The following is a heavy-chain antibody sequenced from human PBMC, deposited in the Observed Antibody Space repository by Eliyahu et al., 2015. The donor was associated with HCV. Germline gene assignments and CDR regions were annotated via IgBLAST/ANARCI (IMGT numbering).Heavy chain of an antibody. CDR2: IYTSGST. CDR1: GGXISSGRYY. D-gene: IGHD3-10*01. V-gene: IGHV4-61*02. Sequence: QVQLQESGPGLVKPSQTLSLTCTXXGGXISSGRYYWSWIRQPAGKGLEWIGRIYTSGSTSYNPSLKSRVTISVDTSKNQFSLKLSSVTAADTAVYYCARGELLWFGETIGPIDYWDQGTLVTVSS. J-gene: IGHJ4*02. CDR3: ARGELLWFGETIGPIDY.